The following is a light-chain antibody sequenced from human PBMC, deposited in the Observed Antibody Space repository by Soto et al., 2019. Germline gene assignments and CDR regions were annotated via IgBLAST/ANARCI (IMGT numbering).Light chain of an antibody. J-gene: IGKJ3*01. CDR3: QQYTCLWT. CDR1: RSLQTW. V-gene: IGKV1-5*03. CDR2: QAS. Sequence: IQMTQSPSTLSASVGDRVTITFRASRSLQTWLAWYQQKPGQAPKLLMYQASSLESGVPSRLSGSGSGTEFTLTISSMKPDDVATYYCQQYTCLWTFGPGTKVDI.